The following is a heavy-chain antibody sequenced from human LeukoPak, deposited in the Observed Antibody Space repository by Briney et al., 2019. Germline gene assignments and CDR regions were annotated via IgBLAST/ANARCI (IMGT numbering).Heavy chain of an antibody. J-gene: IGHJ3*02. CDR2: ISYDGSNK. Sequence: PGGSLRLSCAASGFTFSSYAMHWVRQAPGKGLEWVAVISYDGSNKYYADSVKGRFTISRDNSKNTLYLQMNSLRAEDTAVYYCALCLGFGGTSCYAFDIWGQGTMVTVSS. D-gene: IGHD2-2*01. V-gene: IGHV3-30*01. CDR3: ALCLGFGGTSCYAFDI. CDR1: GFTFSSYA.